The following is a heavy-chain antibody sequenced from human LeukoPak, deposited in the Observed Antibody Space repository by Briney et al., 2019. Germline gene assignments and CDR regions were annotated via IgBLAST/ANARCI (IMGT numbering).Heavy chain of an antibody. CDR2: FDPEDGET. CDR1: GYTLTELS. D-gene: IGHD4-17*01. Sequence: ASVKVSCKVSGYTLTELSMHWVRQAPGKGLEWMGGFDPEDGETIYAQKFQGRVTMTEDTSTDTAYMELSSLRSEDTAVYYCAADFGNLYGDYYFDYWGQGTLVTVSS. J-gene: IGHJ4*02. V-gene: IGHV1-24*01. CDR3: AADFGNLYGDYYFDY.